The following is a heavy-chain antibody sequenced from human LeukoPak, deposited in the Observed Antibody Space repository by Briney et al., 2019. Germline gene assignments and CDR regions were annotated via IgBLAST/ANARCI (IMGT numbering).Heavy chain of an antibody. J-gene: IGHJ4*02. D-gene: IGHD1-1*01. CDR3: AKDRGELEPFYFDY. CDR2: IRYDGSNK. V-gene: IGHV3-30*02. Sequence: SGGSLRLSCAASGFTFSSYGVHWVRQAPGKGLEWVAFIRYDGSNKYYADSVKGRFTISRDNSKNTLYLQMNSLRAEDTAVYYCAKDRGELEPFYFDYWGQGTLVTVSS. CDR1: GFTFSSYG.